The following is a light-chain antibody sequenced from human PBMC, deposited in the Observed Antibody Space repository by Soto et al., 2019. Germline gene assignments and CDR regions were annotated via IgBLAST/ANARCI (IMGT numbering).Light chain of an antibody. CDR2: DVV. Sequence: QSVLTQPASLSGSPGQSITLSCTGNSSDVGGFNSVSWYQLRPGTAPKLILYDVVDRPSGVSYRFSGSKSGNTASLTISGLQAADEADYFCSSYTSTMTNVFGSGTKVTVL. CDR1: SSDVGGFNS. V-gene: IGLV2-14*03. CDR3: SSYTSTMTNV. J-gene: IGLJ1*01.